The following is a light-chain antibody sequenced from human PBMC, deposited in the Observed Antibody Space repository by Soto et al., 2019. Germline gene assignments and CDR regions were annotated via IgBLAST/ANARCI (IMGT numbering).Light chain of an antibody. CDR3: QQRHMWPIT. V-gene: IGKV3-11*01. CDR1: QRISRN. CDR2: DAY. Sequence: EIVITQSPSTLSVSPGESATLSCRASQRISRNLAWYQKKPGQAPRLLIYDAYNRATGIPPRFSASGSGTDLTITISSLEPEDAEVYECQQRHMWPITFCQGTRLEIK. J-gene: IGKJ5*01.